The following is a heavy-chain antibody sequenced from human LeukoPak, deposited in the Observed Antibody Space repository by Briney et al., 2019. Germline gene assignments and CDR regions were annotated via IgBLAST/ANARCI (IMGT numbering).Heavy chain of an antibody. CDR1: GYTFTTYP. CDR2: INPDNGNT. D-gene: IGHD6-6*01. Sequence: ASVKVSCMAAGYTFTTYPITWVRQAPGQGLEWMGWINPDNGNTIDAQKVQGRLTMTTDTSTTTAYMELRSLRSDDTAVYYCARGRSIAARGDYYMDVWGKGTTVTVSS. J-gene: IGHJ6*03. V-gene: IGHV1-18*01. CDR3: ARGRSIAARGDYYMDV.